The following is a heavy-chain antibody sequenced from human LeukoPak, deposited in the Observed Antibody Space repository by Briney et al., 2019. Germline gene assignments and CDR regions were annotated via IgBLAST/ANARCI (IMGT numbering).Heavy chain of an antibody. Sequence: SETLSLTCTVSGGLISNYYWSWIRQPPGKGLEWTGYIYTSGSTSYNPSLKSRLTISVDTSKNQFSLNLTSVTAADTAVYYCARCTSSRYANCDYWGQGTLVTVSS. CDR1: GGLISNYY. CDR3: ARCTSSRYANCDY. V-gene: IGHV4-4*09. D-gene: IGHD6-25*01. J-gene: IGHJ4*02. CDR2: IYTSGST.